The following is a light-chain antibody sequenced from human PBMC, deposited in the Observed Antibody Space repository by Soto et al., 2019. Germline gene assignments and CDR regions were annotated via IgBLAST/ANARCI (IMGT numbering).Light chain of an antibody. CDR2: GAS. V-gene: IGKV3-20*01. CDR1: PSVSGSN. CDR3: QQYGS. J-gene: IGKJ1*01. Sequence: EIVLTQSPGTLSLSPGERATLSCRASPSVSGSNLAWYQQKPGQAPRLVIYGASSRATGIPDRFSGSGSGTDFTLTISRLEPEDFAVYYCQQYGSFGQETKVDIK.